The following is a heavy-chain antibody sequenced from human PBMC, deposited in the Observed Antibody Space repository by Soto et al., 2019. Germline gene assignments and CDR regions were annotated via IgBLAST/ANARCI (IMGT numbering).Heavy chain of an antibody. CDR2: IIPIFGTA. J-gene: IGHJ6*02. CDR3: ARDGGDCGYRLIYYYYIGMDV. CDR1: GGTFSSYA. V-gene: IGHV1-69*13. Sequence: SVKVSCKASGGTFSSYAVSWVRQAPGQGLEWMGGIIPIFGTANYAQKFQGRVTITADESTSTAYMELSSLRSEDTAVYYCARDGGDCGYRLIYYYYIGMDVWGQGTTVTVSS. D-gene: IGHD2-21*02.